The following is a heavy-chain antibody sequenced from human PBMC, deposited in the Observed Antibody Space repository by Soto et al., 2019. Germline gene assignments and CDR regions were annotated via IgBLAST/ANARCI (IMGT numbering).Heavy chain of an antibody. Sequence: PGGSLRLSCAASGFTFDNYAMSWVRQAPGKGLEWLSVISGSGDSTYYADSVKGRFTISRDNSKNTLYLQMTSLRAEDTAVYYCAKDRRSWPPYFFDYWGQGTLVTVSS. D-gene: IGHD6-13*01. CDR1: GFTFDNYA. J-gene: IGHJ4*02. CDR3: AKDRRSWPPYFFDY. CDR2: ISGSGDST. V-gene: IGHV3-23*01.